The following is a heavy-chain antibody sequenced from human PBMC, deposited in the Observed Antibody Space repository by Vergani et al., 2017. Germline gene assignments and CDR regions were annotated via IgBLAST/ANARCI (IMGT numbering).Heavy chain of an antibody. CDR1: GFTFSSYA. V-gene: IGHV3-23*01. Sequence: EVQLLESGGDLVQPGGSLRLSCAASGFTFSSYAMSWVRQAPGKGLEWVSTLSGSSGSTYYADSVKGRFIISRDNSKNTLYLQMNSLRAEDTAVYYCAKVPHYYYYYMDVWGKGTTVTVSS. J-gene: IGHJ6*03. CDR2: LSGSSGST. CDR3: AKVPHYYYYYMDV.